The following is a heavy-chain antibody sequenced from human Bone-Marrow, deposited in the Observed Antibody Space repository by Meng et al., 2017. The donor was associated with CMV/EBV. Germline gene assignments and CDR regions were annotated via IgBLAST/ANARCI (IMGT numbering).Heavy chain of an antibody. J-gene: IGHJ6*02. CDR2: IYYSGST. V-gene: IGHV4-59*01. CDR1: GGSISSYY. CDR3: ARTYSSSSYYYYGMDV. Sequence: GSLRLSCTVSGGSISSYYWSWIRQPPGKGLEWIGYIYYSGSTNYNPSLKSRVTISVDTSKNQFSLKLSSVTAADTAVYYCARTYSSSSYYYYGMDVWGQGTTVTGSS. D-gene: IGHD6-6*01.